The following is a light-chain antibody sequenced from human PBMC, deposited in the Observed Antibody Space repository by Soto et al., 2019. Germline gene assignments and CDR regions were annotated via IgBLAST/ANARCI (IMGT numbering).Light chain of an antibody. Sequence: QSVLTKPASVSGSPGQSVTISCTGTSSDVDGYNFVYWYRQLPGEDPNLLLYGVSDRPSGDSDRFSGSKSGDTASLTVSGIQAEDVADYYCRSYTATRAYGFGAGTQVTVL. V-gene: IGLV2-14*01. CDR2: GVS. CDR1: SSDVDGYNF. CDR3: RSYTATRAYG. J-gene: IGLJ1*01.